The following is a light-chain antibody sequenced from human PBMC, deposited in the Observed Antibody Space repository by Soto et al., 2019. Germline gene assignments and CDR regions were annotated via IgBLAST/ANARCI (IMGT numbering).Light chain of an antibody. CDR1: QSVIRH. CDR3: KQRSNWPPIT. CDR2: DAA. J-gene: IGKJ5*01. V-gene: IGKV3-11*01. Sequence: IVMTRSRATLSLSAGESGTVSCRASQSVIRHFAGYDQKNGQPPRLVIXDAANRATTIQARLSGGGSGTDFTLNISSLEPEDFAVYYCKQRSNWPPITFGQGTRLEIK.